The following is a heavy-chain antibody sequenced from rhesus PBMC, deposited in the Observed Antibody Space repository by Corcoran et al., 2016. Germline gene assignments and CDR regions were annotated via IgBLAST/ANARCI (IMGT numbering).Heavy chain of an antibody. CDR3: ARSWGDYPMFLYGLDS. J-gene: IGHJ6*01. Sequence: QVQLQESGPGLVKPSETLSLTCAVSGGAISSNYWSWIRQSPGKGLELIGYIYGGSGSTSYNPSLKSRVTISTDTSKNQFSLKLSSVTAADTAVYYCARSWGDYPMFLYGLDSWGQGVVVTVSS. V-gene: IGHV4-147*01. D-gene: IGHD3-34*01. CDR1: GGAISSNY. CDR2: IYGGSGST.